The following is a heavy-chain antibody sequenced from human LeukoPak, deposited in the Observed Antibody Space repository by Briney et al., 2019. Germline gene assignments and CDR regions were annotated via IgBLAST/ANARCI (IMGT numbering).Heavy chain of an antibody. V-gene: IGHV3-30*03. CDR1: GFTFSLYG. J-gene: IGHJ4*02. CDR2: ISHDGSNT. CDR3: ARDSEWGLLRSDY. Sequence: PGGSLRLSCAASGFTFSLYGIHWVRQAPGKGLEWVAVISHDGSNTYFADSVKGRFTISRDNAKNSLYLQMNSLRAEDTAVYYCARDSEWGLLRSDYWGQGTLVTVSS. D-gene: IGHD1-26*01.